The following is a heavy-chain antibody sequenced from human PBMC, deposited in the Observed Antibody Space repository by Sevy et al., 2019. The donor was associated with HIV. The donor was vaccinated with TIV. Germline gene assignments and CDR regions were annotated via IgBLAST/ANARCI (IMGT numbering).Heavy chain of an antibody. D-gene: IGHD6-19*01. CDR2: IIPLLGTA. Sequence: ASVKVSCKASGGTFTSYAISWVRQAPGLGLEWMGGIIPLLGTANYAQQFQGRVTITADGSTSTGYMELSSLRSEDTAVYYCASDNLAVAGRGWFDPWGQGTLVTVSS. J-gene: IGHJ5*02. CDR3: ASDNLAVAGRGWFDP. V-gene: IGHV1-69*13. CDR1: GGTFTSYA.